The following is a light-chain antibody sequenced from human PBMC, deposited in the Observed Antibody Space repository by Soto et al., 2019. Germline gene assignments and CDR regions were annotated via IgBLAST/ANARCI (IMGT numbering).Light chain of an antibody. J-gene: IGKJ5*01. Sequence: DIQMTQSPSSLSASVGDRVTITCRASQSISTYVNWYQQKPGQAPNLLISAASTLRSWVPSRFSGSGSGTDFTLTISSLQPEDFATYYCQQSYNVPITFGQGTRLDIK. CDR3: QQSYNVPIT. V-gene: IGKV1-39*01. CDR2: AAS. CDR1: QSISTY.